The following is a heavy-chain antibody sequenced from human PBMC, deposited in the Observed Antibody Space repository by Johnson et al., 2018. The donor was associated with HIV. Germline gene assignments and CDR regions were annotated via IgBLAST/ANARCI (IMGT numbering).Heavy chain of an antibody. Sequence: QVQLVESGGGLVQPGGSLRLSCAASGFTFSSYAMHWVRQAPGKGLEWVAVISYDGSNKYYADSVKGRFTISRDNSKNKLYLQMNGLRAEDTAVYYCAREKPGTPRDAFDIWGQGTMVTVSS. CDR3: AREKPGTPRDAFDI. J-gene: IGHJ3*02. CDR2: ISYDGSNK. CDR1: GFTFSSYA. V-gene: IGHV3-30-3*01.